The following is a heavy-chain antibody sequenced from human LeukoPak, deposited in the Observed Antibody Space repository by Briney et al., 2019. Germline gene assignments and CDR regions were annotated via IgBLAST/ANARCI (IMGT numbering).Heavy chain of an antibody. CDR3: ARDLGKYTYYYDSSPGGDAFDI. CDR1: GGSISNKY. V-gene: IGHV4-59*01. J-gene: IGHJ3*02. Sequence: PSETLSLTCTVSGGSISNKYWSWIRQPPGKGLEWIGYIYYSGSTNYNPSLKSRVTISVDTSKNQFSLKLSSVTAADTAVYYCARDLGKYTYYYDSSPGGDAFDIWGQGTMVTVSS. CDR2: IYYSGST. D-gene: IGHD3-22*01.